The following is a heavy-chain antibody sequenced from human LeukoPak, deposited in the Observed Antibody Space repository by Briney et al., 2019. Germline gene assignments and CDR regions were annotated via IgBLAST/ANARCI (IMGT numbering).Heavy chain of an antibody. CDR2: ISYDGSNK. V-gene: IGHV3-30-3*01. CDR1: GFTFSSYA. CDR3: VGDFDY. J-gene: IGHJ4*02. Sequence: GGSLRLSCAASGFTFSSYAMHWVRQAPGKGLEWVAVISYDGSNKYYADSVKGRFTISRDNSKNTLYLQMNSLRPEDTAVYYCVGDFDYWGQGTLVAVSS.